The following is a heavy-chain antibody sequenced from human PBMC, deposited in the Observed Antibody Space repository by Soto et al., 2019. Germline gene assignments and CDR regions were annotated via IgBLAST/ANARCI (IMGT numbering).Heavy chain of an antibody. CDR3: ANSLLRGSGTRVSDAFDI. V-gene: IGHV3-23*01. Sequence: EVQLLESGGGLVQPGRSLRLSCAASGFTFTTYAMSWVRQAPGKGLQWVSSISGRGGSTYYADSVKGRFAISRDNSKNTLELQMHSLRAEDTAVYYCANSLLRGSGTRVSDAFDIWGQGTMVTVSS. CDR1: GFTFTTYA. J-gene: IGHJ3*02. D-gene: IGHD3-10*01. CDR2: ISGRGGST.